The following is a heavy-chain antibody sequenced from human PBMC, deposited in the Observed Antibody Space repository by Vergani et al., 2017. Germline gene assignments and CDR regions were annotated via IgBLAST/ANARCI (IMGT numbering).Heavy chain of an antibody. CDR2: INTGNGNT. Sequence: QVQLVQSGAEVKKPGASVKVSCKASGYTFTSYAMHWVRQAPGQRLEWMGWINTGNGNTKYSQKFQGRVTMTRDTSISTAYMELSSLRSEDTAVYYCATVTYSCGDAFDIWGQGTMVTVSS. D-gene: IGHD2-2*01. CDR3: ATVTYSCGDAFDI. CDR1: GYTFTSYA. V-gene: IGHV1-3*04. J-gene: IGHJ3*02.